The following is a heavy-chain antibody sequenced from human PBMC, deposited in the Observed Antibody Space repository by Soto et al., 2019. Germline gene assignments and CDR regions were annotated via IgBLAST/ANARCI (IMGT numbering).Heavy chain of an antibody. CDR1: GGTFSSHS. CDR2: IITLFGTS. Sequence: VQLMQSGAEVKKPGSSVKVSCKASGGTFSSHSINWVRQAPGQGLERMGGIITLFGTSNYAQNFQGRVTSTADQSTSTAYMELNSLTSDDTAVYYCAREVGYGDFSAALLDWGQGTLVTVSS. J-gene: IGHJ4*02. CDR3: AREVGYGDFSAALLD. V-gene: IGHV1-69*01. D-gene: IGHD2-21*02.